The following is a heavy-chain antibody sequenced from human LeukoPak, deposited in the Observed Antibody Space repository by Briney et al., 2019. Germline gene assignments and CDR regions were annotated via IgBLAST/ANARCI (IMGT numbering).Heavy chain of an antibody. D-gene: IGHD1-26*01. Sequence: GGSLRLSCAASGFTFSSYWMTWVRQAQGKGLEWVANIKQDGSEKNYVDSVKGRFTISRDNAKNSLYLQMNSLRAEDTAVYYCAHSGSRSDTFDIWGQGTMVTVSS. CDR2: IKQDGSEK. CDR3: AHSGSRSDTFDI. V-gene: IGHV3-7*01. CDR1: GFTFSSYW. J-gene: IGHJ3*02.